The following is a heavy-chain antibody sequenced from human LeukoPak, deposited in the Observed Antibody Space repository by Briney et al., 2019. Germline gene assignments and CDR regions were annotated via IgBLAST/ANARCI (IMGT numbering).Heavy chain of an antibody. CDR1: GGSISSNNW. D-gene: IGHD3-10*01. Sequence: SETLSLTCAVSGGSISSNNWWSWVRQPPGQGLEWIGEIYHSGSTNYNPSLKSRVTISVDASKNQFSLKLSSVTAADTAVYYCARLTKNDSGSYRFGKKKRGYMDVWGKGTTVTISS. CDR2: IYHSGST. J-gene: IGHJ6*03. CDR3: ARLTKNDSGSYRFGKKKRGYMDV. V-gene: IGHV4-4*02.